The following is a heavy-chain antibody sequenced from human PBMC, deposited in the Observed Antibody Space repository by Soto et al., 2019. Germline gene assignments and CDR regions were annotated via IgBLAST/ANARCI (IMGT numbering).Heavy chain of an antibody. V-gene: IGHV3-21*01. CDR2: ISSSSSYI. CDR1: GFTFSSYS. J-gene: IGHJ6*02. Sequence: VGSLRLSCAASGFTFSSYSMNWVRQAPGKGLEWVSSISSSSSYIYYADSVKGRFTISRDNAKNSLYLQMNSLRDEDTAVYYCARDQEDRFYYYGMDVWGQGTTVTVSS. CDR3: ARDQEDRFYYYGMDV.